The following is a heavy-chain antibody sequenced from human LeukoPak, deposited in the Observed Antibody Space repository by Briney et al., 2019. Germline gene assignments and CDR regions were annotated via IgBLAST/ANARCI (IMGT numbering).Heavy chain of an antibody. J-gene: IGHJ6*02. CDR2: IIPIFGTA. Sequence: ASVKVSCKASGGTFSSYAISWVRQAPGQGLEWMGGIIPIFGTANYAQKFQGRVTITADESTSTAYMELSSLRSEDTAVYYCARARITIFGVVIFHYYGMDVWGQGTMVTVSS. D-gene: IGHD3-3*01. CDR1: GGTFSSYA. V-gene: IGHV1-69*01. CDR3: ARARITIFGVVIFHYYGMDV.